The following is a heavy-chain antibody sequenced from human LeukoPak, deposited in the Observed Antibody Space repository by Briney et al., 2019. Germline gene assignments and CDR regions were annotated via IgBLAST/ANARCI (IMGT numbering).Heavy chain of an antibody. Sequence: PSETLSLTCTVSGVSISTYYWSWIRQPPGKGLEWIGYIYNSGSTTYNPSLKSRVTISVDTSKNQFSLKLTSVTAADTAVYFCARSRTGGSSSDHWGQGSLVTVSS. J-gene: IGHJ4*02. CDR3: ARSRTGGSSSDH. V-gene: IGHV4-59*01. D-gene: IGHD1-26*01. CDR1: GVSISTYY. CDR2: IYNSGST.